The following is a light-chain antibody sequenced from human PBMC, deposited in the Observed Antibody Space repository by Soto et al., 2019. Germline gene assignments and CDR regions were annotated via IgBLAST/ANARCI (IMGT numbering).Light chain of an antibody. CDR1: QSVSSSY. J-gene: IGKJ2*01. Sequence: EIVLTQSPGTLSLSPGERATLSCRASQSVSSSYLAWYQQKPGQAPRLLIYVASSRATGIPDRFSGSGSGTDFTLTISRLEPEDFAVYYCQQYGSSPPNTFGPGTKLEIK. CDR2: VAS. V-gene: IGKV3-20*01. CDR3: QQYGSSPPNT.